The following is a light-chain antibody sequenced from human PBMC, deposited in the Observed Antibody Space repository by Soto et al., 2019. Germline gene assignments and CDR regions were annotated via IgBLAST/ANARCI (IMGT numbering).Light chain of an antibody. V-gene: IGLV2-14*01. CDR2: EVS. Sequence: QSVLPQSASLSGSPGQSITISCTGTTNDVGGYNYVSWYQQHPGKAPKLLIFEVSSRPSGVSNRFSGSKSGNTASLTISALQAEDEADYFFNSYTSSTSRPYVFGTGTKVTVL. CDR1: TNDVGGYNY. CDR3: NSYTSSTSRPYV. J-gene: IGLJ1*01.